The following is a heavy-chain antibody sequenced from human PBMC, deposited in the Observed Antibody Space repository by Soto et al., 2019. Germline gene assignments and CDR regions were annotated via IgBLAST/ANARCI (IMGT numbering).Heavy chain of an antibody. J-gene: IGHJ4*02. CDR2: IYSGVST. V-gene: IGHV3-53*01. CDR3: ARDYYYYGYYYFDY. D-gene: IGHD3-10*01. Sequence: GGSLRLSCAASGFTVSSNYMSWVRQAPGKGLEWVSVIYSGVSTYYADSVKGRFTISRDNSKNTLYLQMNSLRAEDTAVYYCARDYYYYGYYYFDYWGQGTLVTVSS. CDR1: GFTVSSNY.